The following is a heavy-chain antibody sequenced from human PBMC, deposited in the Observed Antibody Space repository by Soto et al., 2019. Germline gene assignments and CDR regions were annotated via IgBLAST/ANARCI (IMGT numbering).Heavy chain of an antibody. Sequence: GGSLRLSCAASGFTFSTYAMNWVRQAPGKGLEWVSGISGSDDGTYYADSVKGRFTISRDNSRSTLYLQMNSLRAEDTAIYYCAKHGIFLEVPPPSLSYWGQGTLVTVSS. D-gene: IGHD2-15*01. V-gene: IGHV3-23*01. J-gene: IGHJ4*02. CDR2: ISGSDDGT. CDR3: AKHGIFLEVPPPSLSY. CDR1: GFTFSTYA.